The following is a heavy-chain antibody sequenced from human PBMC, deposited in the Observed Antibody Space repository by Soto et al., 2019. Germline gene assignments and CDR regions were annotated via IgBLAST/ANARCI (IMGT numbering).Heavy chain of an antibody. D-gene: IGHD4-17*01. CDR1: GFTFSSYS. J-gene: IGHJ6*03. Sequence: GGSLRLSCAASGFTFSSYSMNWVRQAPGKGLEWVSSISSSSSYIYYADSVKGRFTISRDNAKNSLYLQMNSLRAEDTAVYYCARVPTTGYYMDVWGKGTTVTVSS. CDR3: ARVPTTGYYMDV. CDR2: ISSSSSYI. V-gene: IGHV3-21*01.